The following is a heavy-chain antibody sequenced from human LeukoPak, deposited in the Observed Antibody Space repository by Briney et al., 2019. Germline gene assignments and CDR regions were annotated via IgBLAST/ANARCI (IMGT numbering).Heavy chain of an antibody. CDR2: VYSSGST. CDR3: ARVGSGYDFFDY. Sequence: SETLSLTCTVSGGAISGYYWSWIRQPAGKGLEWLGRVYSSGSTKYNPCLESRVTMSVDTSKNQFSLKLNFVTAADTAVYYCARVGSGYDFFDYWGQGTLGTASS. CDR1: GGAISGYY. D-gene: IGHD3/OR15-3a*01. V-gene: IGHV4-4*07. J-gene: IGHJ4*02.